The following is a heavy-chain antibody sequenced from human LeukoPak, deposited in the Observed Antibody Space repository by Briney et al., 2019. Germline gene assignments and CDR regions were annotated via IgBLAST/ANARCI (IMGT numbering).Heavy chain of an antibody. Sequence: GESLKISCQGFGYSFTSYWISWVRQMPGKGMEWMGVIYPGDSRIRYNPSFQGQVTISVDKSISTAYLQWVSLRASDSVMYYCACRDLTSTWSFPWGQGTLVTVSS. CDR3: ACRDLTSTWSFP. CDR2: IYPGDSRI. D-gene: IGHD6-13*01. J-gene: IGHJ5*02. V-gene: IGHV5-51*01. CDR1: GYSFTSYW.